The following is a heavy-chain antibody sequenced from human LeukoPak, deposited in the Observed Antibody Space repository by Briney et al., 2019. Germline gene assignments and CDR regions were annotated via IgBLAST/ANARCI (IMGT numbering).Heavy chain of an antibody. CDR1: GGSISSYY. CDR3: ARVTGYMIEDYFDY. CDR2: IYYGGST. J-gene: IGHJ4*02. V-gene: IGHV4-59*01. D-gene: IGHD3-22*01. Sequence: SETLSLTCTVSGGSISSYYWSWIRQPPGKGLEWIGYIYYGGSTNYNPSLKSRVTISVETSKNQFSLKLSSVTAADTAVYYCARVTGYMIEDYFDYWGQGTLVTVSS.